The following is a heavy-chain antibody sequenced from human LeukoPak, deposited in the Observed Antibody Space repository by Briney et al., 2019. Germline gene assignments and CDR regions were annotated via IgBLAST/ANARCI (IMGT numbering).Heavy chain of an antibody. V-gene: IGHV4-38-2*01. CDR3: ARGRDGYNYYYFDY. Sequence: SETLSLTCAVSGYSISSGYYWGWIRQPPGKGLEWLASIYHSGSTYYNPSLKSRVTISVDTSKNQFFLKLSSVTAADTAVYYCARGRDGYNYYYFDYWGQGTLVTVSS. CDR2: IYHSGST. D-gene: IGHD5-24*01. J-gene: IGHJ4*02. CDR1: GYSISSGYY.